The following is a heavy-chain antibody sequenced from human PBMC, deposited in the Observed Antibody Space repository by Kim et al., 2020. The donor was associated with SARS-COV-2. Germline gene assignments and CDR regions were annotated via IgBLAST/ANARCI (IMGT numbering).Heavy chain of an antibody. Sequence: GGSLRLSCAASGFTFDDYAMHWVRQAPGKGLEWVSLISWDGGSTYYADSVKGRFTISRDNSKNSLYLQMNSLRAEDTALYYCAKDAHSSGWYDAFDIWGQGTMVTVSS. CDR1: GFTFDDYA. V-gene: IGHV3-43D*03. D-gene: IGHD6-19*01. J-gene: IGHJ3*02. CDR3: AKDAHSSGWYDAFDI. CDR2: ISWDGGST.